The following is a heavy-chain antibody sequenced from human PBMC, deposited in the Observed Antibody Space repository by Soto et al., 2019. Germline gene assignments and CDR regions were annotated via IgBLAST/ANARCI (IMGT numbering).Heavy chain of an antibody. D-gene: IGHD6-13*01. CDR3: ARGPGNRYSSSVIPYYLDY. V-gene: IGHV3-7*03. CDR2: IKQDGSEK. CDR1: GFTFSSYW. Sequence: PGSSLRLSCAASGFTFSSYWMSCVLQAPGKGLEWVANIKQDGSEKYYVESVKGRFTISRDNAKNSLYLQMNSLRAEDTAGYYCARGPGNRYSSSVIPYYLDYWAQGTLVTVSS. J-gene: IGHJ4*02.